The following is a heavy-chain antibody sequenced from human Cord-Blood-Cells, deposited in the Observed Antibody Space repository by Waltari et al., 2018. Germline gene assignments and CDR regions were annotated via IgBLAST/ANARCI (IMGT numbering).Heavy chain of an antibody. CDR2: KNPSGDST. D-gene: IGHD6-13*01. CDR1: GYTFTSYY. Sequence: QVQLVQSGAEVKKPGASVKVSCKASGYTFTSYYMHWVRQARGQGPEWSIIKNPSGDSTRYEKKFHVRAPLTRDTSTNSVYMTLSSRRSEDTAVYYCACGYSSSWYPYFGCWGQGTLVTVSS. CDR3: ACGYSSSWYPYFGC. V-gene: IGHV1-46*01. J-gene: IGHJ4*02.